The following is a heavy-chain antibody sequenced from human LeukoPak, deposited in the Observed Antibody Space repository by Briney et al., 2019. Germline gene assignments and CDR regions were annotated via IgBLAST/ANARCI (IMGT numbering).Heavy chain of an antibody. CDR2: ISYDGSNK. Sequence: GGSLRLSCAASGFTFSSCGMHWVRQAPGKGLEWVAVISYDGSNKYYADSVKGRFTISRDNSKNTLYLQMNSLRAEDTAVYYCAKDIVGATLDYWGQGTLVTVSS. V-gene: IGHV3-30*18. CDR3: AKDIVGATLDY. D-gene: IGHD1-26*01. J-gene: IGHJ4*02. CDR1: GFTFSSCG.